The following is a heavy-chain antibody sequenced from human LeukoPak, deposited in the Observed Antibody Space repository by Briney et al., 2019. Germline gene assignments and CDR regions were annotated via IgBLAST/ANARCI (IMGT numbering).Heavy chain of an antibody. V-gene: IGHV4-4*07. J-gene: IGHJ5*02. CDR2: IYTSGST. CDR1: GGSISSYY. Sequence: PSETLSLTCTVSGGSISSYYWSWIRQPAGKGLEWIGRIYTSGSTSYNPSLKSRVTMSVYTSKNQFSLKLSSVTAADTAVYYCARAQYCSSTSCYLWVFDPWGQGTLVTVSS. CDR3: ARAQYCSSTSCYLWVFDP. D-gene: IGHD2-2*01.